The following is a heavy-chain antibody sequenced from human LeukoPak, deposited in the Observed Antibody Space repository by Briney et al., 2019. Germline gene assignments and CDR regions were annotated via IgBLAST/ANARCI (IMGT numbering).Heavy chain of an antibody. CDR3: ARDNSVGDNAWWFDP. V-gene: IGHV5-51*01. D-gene: IGHD1-26*01. Sequence: GESLKISCQGSGYSFSIYWIGWVRQMPGKGLEWMGIIYPGDSDTRYSPSFQGQVTISADKSISTAYLQWSSLRSEDTAIYYCARDNSVGDNAWWFDPWGQGTLVTVSS. CDR2: IYPGDSDT. CDR1: GYSFSIYW. J-gene: IGHJ5*02.